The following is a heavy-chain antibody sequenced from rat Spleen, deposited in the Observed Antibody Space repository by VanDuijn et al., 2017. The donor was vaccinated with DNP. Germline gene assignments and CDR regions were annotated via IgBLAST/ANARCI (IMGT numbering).Heavy chain of an antibody. Sequence: EVQLVESGGGLVQPGRSMTVSCAASGFTFSHSDMAWVRQAPTKGLEWVASISTSGGVTYYRDSVKGRFTISRDNAESTLYLQMDSLRSEDTATYYCTTDFERGYWGQGVMVTVSS. CDR1: GFTFSHSD. J-gene: IGHJ2*01. CDR3: TTDFERGY. CDR2: ISTSGGVT. D-gene: IGHD1-11*01. V-gene: IGHV5-27*01.